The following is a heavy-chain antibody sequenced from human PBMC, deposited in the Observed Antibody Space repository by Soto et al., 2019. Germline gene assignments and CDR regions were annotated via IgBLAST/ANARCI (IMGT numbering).Heavy chain of an antibody. CDR1: GGSISSGGYY. J-gene: IGHJ6*02. V-gene: IGHV4-31*03. D-gene: IGHD2-8*01. CDR3: ARGRGMHYGMDV. Sequence: TLETLPHTCPVSGGSISSGGYYWSWIRKHPGKGLEWIGYIYYSGSTYYNPSLKSRVTISVDTSKNQFSLKLSSVTAADTAVYYCARGRGMHYGMDVWGQGTTVTVSS. CDR2: IYYSGST.